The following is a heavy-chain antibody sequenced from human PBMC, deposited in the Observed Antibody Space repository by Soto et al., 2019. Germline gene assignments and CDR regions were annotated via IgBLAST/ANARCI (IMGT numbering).Heavy chain of an antibody. J-gene: IGHJ4*02. V-gene: IGHV3-30*18. D-gene: IGHD2-21*02. CDR1: GFTFSSYG. CDR3: AKDSYKVVVTPEFDY. Sequence: QVQLVESGGGVVQPGRSLRLSCAASGFTFSSYGMHWVRQATGKGLEWVAVISYDGSNKYYADSVKGRFTISRDNSKNTLYLQMNSLRAEDTAVYYCAKDSYKVVVTPEFDYWGQGTLVTVSS. CDR2: ISYDGSNK.